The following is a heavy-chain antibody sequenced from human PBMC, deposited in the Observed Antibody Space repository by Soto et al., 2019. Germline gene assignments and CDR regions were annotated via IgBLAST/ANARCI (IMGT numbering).Heavy chain of an antibody. D-gene: IGHD2-21*01. Sequence: GGSLRLSCSVSGFTFSAYTMHWVRQAPGKGLQYVSAISNNGNTTYYADSVKGRFTISRDNSKNTLYLQMSGLRAEDTAVYYCVKDSWDYSSRFDYWGQGTRVTVSS. J-gene: IGHJ4*02. CDR3: VKDSWDYSSRFDY. CDR1: GFTFSAYT. V-gene: IGHV3-64D*06. CDR2: ISNNGNTT.